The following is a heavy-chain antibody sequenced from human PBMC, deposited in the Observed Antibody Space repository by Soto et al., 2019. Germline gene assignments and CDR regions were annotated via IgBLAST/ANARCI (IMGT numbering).Heavy chain of an antibody. V-gene: IGHV3-74*01. Sequence: HPGGSLRLSCAASGFTFSSYWMHWVRQAPGKGLVWVSRINSDGSSTSYADSVKGRFAISRDNAKNTLYLQMNSLRAEDTAVYYCARDTYDILTGYSNYYYYYYMDVWGKGTKVTVSS. CDR1: GFTFSSYW. CDR3: ARDTYDILTGYSNYYYYYYMDV. D-gene: IGHD3-9*01. J-gene: IGHJ6*03. CDR2: INSDGSST.